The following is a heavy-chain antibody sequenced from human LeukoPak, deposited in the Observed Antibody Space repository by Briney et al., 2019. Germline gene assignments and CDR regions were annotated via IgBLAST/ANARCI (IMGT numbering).Heavy chain of an antibody. CDR1: GFTFSSYV. CDR2: ISYDGSNE. Sequence: PGGSLRLSCAASGFTFSSYVMHWVRQAPGKGLEWVAIISYDGSNEYYADSVKGRFTISRDNSKNTLYLQMTSLRAEDTAVYYCARYDYGDYIGAFDIWGQGTMVTVSS. D-gene: IGHD4-17*01. J-gene: IGHJ3*02. CDR3: ARYDYGDYIGAFDI. V-gene: IGHV3-30*04.